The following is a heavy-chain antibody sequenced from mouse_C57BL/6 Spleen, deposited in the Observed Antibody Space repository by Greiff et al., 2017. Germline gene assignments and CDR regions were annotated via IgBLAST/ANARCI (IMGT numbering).Heavy chain of an antibody. V-gene: IGHV1-67*01. J-gene: IGHJ4*01. CDR2: ISTYYGDA. CDR1: GYTFTDYA. Sequence: VQLQQSGPELVRPGVSVKISCKGSGYTFTDYAMHWVKQSHAKSLEWIGVISTYYGDASYNQKFKSKATLTVDKSSSTAYMQLSSLTSEDSAVYYCARKGGRDAMDYWGQGTSVTVSS. CDR3: ARKGGRDAMDY. D-gene: IGHD3-3*01.